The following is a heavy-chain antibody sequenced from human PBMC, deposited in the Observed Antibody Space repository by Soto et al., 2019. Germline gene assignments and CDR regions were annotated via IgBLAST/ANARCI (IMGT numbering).Heavy chain of an antibody. D-gene: IGHD3-22*01. Sequence: SETLSLTCAVSGGSISSGGYSWSWIRQPPGKGREWSGYIYHSGSTYYNPSLKSRVTISVDRSKNQFYLKLNSVPAADTAVYYCATSSPINYYCSSGYFGVYYYYGMDVWGQGTTVTVS. CDR1: GGSISSGGYS. CDR3: ATSSPINYYCSSGYFGVYYYYGMDV. CDR2: IYHSGST. V-gene: IGHV4-30-2*01. J-gene: IGHJ6*01.